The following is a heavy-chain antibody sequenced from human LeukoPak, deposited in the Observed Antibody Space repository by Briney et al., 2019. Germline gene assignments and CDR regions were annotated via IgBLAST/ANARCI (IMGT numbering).Heavy chain of an antibody. CDR2: ISWNSGTI. CDR3: AESPSTSCGQFDY. J-gene: IGHJ4*02. CDR1: GFTFDDYA. D-gene: IGHD6-6*01. Sequence: GRSLRLSCAASGFTFDDYAMHWVRQAPGEGLEWVSGISWNSGTIGYADSVKGRFTISRDNAKNSLYLQMNSLRAEDTALYYCAESPSTSCGQFDYWGQGTLVTVSS. V-gene: IGHV3-9*01.